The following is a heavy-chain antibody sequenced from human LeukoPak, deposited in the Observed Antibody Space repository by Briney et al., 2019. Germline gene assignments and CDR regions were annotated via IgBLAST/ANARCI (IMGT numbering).Heavy chain of an antibody. CDR2: INPSGGST. V-gene: IGHV1-46*01. J-gene: IGHJ6*03. D-gene: IGHD2-2*01. CDR1: GYTFTSYY. Sequence: ASVKVSCKASGYTFTSYYMHWVRQAPGQGLEWMGIINPSGGSTSYAQKFQGRVTMTRDMSTSTVYMELSSLRSEDTAVYYCARGIVVVPAATTYYYYYMDVWGKGTTVTISS. CDR3: ARGIVVVPAATTYYYYYMDV.